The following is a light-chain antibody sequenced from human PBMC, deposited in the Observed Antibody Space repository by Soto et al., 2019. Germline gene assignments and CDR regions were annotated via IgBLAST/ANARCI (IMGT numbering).Light chain of an antibody. CDR2: DVS. J-gene: IGKJ5*01. V-gene: IGKV3D-20*01. CDR3: QQYVGSPIT. Sequence: EVVLTQSPATLSLSPGERATLSCGASQSVGSSFLAWYQHKPGLAPRLLVYDVSIRATAIPDRFSGSGSGTDFTLTISRLEPEDFAVYYCQQYVGSPITFGQGTRLEIK. CDR1: QSVGSSF.